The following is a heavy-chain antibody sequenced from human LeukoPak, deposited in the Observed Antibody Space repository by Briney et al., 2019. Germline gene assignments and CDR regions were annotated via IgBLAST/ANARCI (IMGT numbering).Heavy chain of an antibody. V-gene: IGHV4-39*01. J-gene: IGHJ4*02. D-gene: IGHD3-3*01. CDR2: IYYSGST. CDR3: ARQGKYYDFWSGHTGHDY. Sequence: PSETLSLTCTVSGGSISSSSYYWGWIRQPPGKGLEWIGSIYYSGSTYYNPSLKSRVTISVDTSKNQFSLKLSSVTAADTAVYYCARQGKYYDFWSGHTGHDYWGQGTLVTVSS. CDR1: GGSISSSSYY.